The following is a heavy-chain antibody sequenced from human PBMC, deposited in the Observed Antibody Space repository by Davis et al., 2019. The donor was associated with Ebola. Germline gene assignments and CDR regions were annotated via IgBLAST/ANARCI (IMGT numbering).Heavy chain of an antibody. CDR1: GGSISSYY. CDR2: IYYSGST. V-gene: IGHV4-59*08. CDR3: ARHEGGRGSASYPNWFDP. Sequence: PSETLSLTCTVSGGSISSYYWSWIRQPPGKGLEWIGYIYYSGSTNYNPSLKSRVTISVDTSKNQFSLKLSSVTAADTAVYYCARHEGGRGSASYPNWFDPWGQGTLVTVSS. J-gene: IGHJ5*02. D-gene: IGHD3-10*01.